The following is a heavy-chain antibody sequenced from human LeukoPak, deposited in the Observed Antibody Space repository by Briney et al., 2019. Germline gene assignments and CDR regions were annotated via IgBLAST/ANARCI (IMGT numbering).Heavy chain of an antibody. CDR2: INRSGST. D-gene: IGHD2-21*02. CDR1: GGSLSYYY. V-gene: IGHV4-34*01. J-gene: IGHJ4*02. Sequence: SETLSLTCAVYGGSLSYYYWSWIRQPPEKGLEWIGEINRSGSTNYNPSLKSRVSISVDTSKNQFSLKLSSVTAADTAVYYCARGGFYCGDDCYVDYWGQGTLVTVAS. CDR3: ARGGFYCGDDCYVDY.